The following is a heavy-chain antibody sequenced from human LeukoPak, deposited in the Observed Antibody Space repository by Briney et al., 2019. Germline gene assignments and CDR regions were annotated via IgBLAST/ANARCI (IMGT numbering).Heavy chain of an antibody. D-gene: IGHD4-23*01. V-gene: IGHV4-4*07. CDR2: IYSSGST. CDR3: ARGGKATVVTM. CDR1: GGSINSYS. J-gene: IGHJ4*02. Sequence: SETLSLTCTVSGGSINSYSWSWIRQPAGKGLEWIGRIYSSGSTNYNPSLKTRASMSVDTSKNQFSLKLTSVTAADTAVYYCARGGKATVVTMWGQGILVSVSS.